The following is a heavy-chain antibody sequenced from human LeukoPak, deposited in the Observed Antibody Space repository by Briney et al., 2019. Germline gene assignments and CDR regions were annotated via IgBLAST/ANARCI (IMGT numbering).Heavy chain of an antibody. CDR1: GFTFSDYY. Sequence: GGSLRLSCAASGFTFSDYYMSWIRQAPGKGLEWVSYISSSSSYTNYADSVKGRFTISRDNAKNSLYLQMSSLRAEDTAVYYCATDRGWRTSGYYLYYFEYWGQGTLVTYSS. CDR3: ATDRGWRTSGYYLYYFEY. D-gene: IGHD3-3*01. CDR2: ISSSSSYT. V-gene: IGHV3-11*06. J-gene: IGHJ4*02.